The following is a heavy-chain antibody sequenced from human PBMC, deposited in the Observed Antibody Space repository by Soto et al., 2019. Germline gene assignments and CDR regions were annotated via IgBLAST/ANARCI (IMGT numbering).Heavy chain of an antibody. J-gene: IGHJ4*03. CDR3: AGGRRAYWRHYFRH. CDR2: ISSSSSYI. CDR1: GFSFSRYS. D-gene: IGHD3-16*01. V-gene: IGHV3-21*01. Sequence: EVWRRLSEAACGFSFSRYSMNWDRPAQGKRLEWLSSISSSSSYIYYAGSGRGRFIISRDNAKNSLYLQMHSLKAEYTAASYFAGGRRAYWRHYFRHWGQEALGTVSS.